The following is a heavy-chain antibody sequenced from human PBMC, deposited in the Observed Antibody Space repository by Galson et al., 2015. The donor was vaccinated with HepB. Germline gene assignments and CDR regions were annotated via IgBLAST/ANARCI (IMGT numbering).Heavy chain of an antibody. CDR2: ISGSGGST. CDR1: GFSFSSDA. J-gene: IGHJ4*02. V-gene: IGHV3-23*01. CDR3: ARGYCAGSNCNGGYFDY. Sequence: SLRLSCAGSGFSFSSDAMSWVRQAPGKGLEWVSSISGSGGSTYYADPVKGRFTISRDNSKNTLYLQMNSLRAEDTAMYYCARGYCAGSNCNGGYFDYWGQGTLVTVSS. D-gene: IGHD2-8*02.